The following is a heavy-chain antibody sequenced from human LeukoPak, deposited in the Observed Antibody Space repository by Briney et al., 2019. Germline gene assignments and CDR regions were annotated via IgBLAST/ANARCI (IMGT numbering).Heavy chain of an antibody. D-gene: IGHD4-17*01. V-gene: IGHV3-48*01. CDR3: ARDRLTTAPAMDV. CDR1: GFTFSRYC. Sequence: GGSLRPSCAASGFTFSRYCMNWVRPAPGKGLEWVSFISSSSRTISYADSVKGRFTISRDNAKNSLYLQMNSLRAEDTAVYYCARDRLTTAPAMDVWGKGTTVTVSS. J-gene: IGHJ6*04. CDR2: ISSSSRTI.